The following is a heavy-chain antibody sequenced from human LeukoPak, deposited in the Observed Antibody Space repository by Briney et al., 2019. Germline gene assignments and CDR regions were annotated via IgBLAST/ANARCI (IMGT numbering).Heavy chain of an antibody. D-gene: IGHD1-14*01. V-gene: IGHV3-64*01. CDR3: AREEPAGSIDY. CDR2: ISNSGGST. Sequence: PGGSLRLSCAVSGFVFSSHPMHWVRQAPGKGLECVSAISNSGGSTYYANSVKGRFTISRDNSKNTLYLQMDSLRAEDTALCYCAREEPAGSIDYWGQGILVTVSS. J-gene: IGHJ4*02. CDR1: GFVFSSHP.